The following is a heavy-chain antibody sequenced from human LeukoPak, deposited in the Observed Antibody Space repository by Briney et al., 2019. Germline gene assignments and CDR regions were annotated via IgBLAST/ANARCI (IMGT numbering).Heavy chain of an antibody. CDR2: IILILGIA. Sequence: SVKVSCKASGGTFSSYAISWVRQAPGQGLEWMGGIILILGIANYAQKFQGRVTITADKSTSTAYMELSSLRSEDTAVYYCARDSTMVRGVPPVNRLMDVWGQGTTVTVSS. V-gene: IGHV1-69*10. CDR3: ARDSTMVRGVPPVNRLMDV. J-gene: IGHJ6*02. CDR1: GGTFSSYA. D-gene: IGHD3-10*01.